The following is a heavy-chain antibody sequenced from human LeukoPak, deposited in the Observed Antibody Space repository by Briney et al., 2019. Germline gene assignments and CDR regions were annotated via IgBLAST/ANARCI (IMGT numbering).Heavy chain of an antibody. Sequence: PGGSLRLSCAASGFIFSDYYMSWIRRAPGKGLEWVSYISSSGNTIYYADSVKGRFTISRDNAKNSLYLQMNSLRAEDTAVYYCARERGYTYGAAFDYWGQGTLVTVSS. CDR1: GFIFSDYY. CDR3: ARERGYTYGAAFDY. V-gene: IGHV3-11*01. D-gene: IGHD5-18*01. CDR2: ISSSGNTI. J-gene: IGHJ4*02.